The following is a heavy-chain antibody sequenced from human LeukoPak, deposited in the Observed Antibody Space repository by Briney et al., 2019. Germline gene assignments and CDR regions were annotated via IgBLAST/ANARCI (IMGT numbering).Heavy chain of an antibody. J-gene: IGHJ4*02. D-gene: IGHD4-23*01. CDR3: AREPYYDYGGRGRRGALDY. CDR2: IYYSGST. Sequence: SETLSLTCTVSGGSISSSSYYWGWIRQPPGKGLEWIGSIYYSGSTYYNPSLKSRVTISVDTSKNQFSLKLSSVTAADTAVYYCAREPYYDYGGRGRRGALDYWGQGTLVTVSS. V-gene: IGHV4-39*07. CDR1: GGSISSSSYY.